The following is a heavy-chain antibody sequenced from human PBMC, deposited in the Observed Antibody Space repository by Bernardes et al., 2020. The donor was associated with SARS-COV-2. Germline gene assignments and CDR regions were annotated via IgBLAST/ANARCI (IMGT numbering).Heavy chain of an antibody. V-gene: IGHV3-74*01. CDR3: TKKAGHDYGMDV. J-gene: IGHJ6*02. Sequence: GGSLRLSCVASGFTVSSYWMHWVRQAPGEGLVWVSRINSDGSDTIYADSVKGRFTISSDRSKNTVYLQMNSLRVEDTAVYYCTKKAGHDYGMDVWGQGTTVAVSS. CDR1: GFTVSSYW. D-gene: IGHD3-10*01. CDR2: INSDGSDT.